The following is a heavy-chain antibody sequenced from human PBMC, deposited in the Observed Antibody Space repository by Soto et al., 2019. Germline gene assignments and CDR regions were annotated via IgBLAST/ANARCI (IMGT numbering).Heavy chain of an antibody. CDR1: GGSISGYY. J-gene: IGHJ6*02. V-gene: IGHV4-4*07. D-gene: IGHD3-22*01. CDR3: ARDQSRYYYDSSGYYPRPHYYYGMDV. Sequence: SETLSLTYTVSGGSISGYYWSWIRQPAGKGLEWIGRIYTSGSTNYNPSLKSRVTMSVDTSKNQFSLKLSSVTAADTAVYYCARDQSRYYYDSSGYYPRPHYYYGMDVWGQGTTVTVSS. CDR2: IYTSGST.